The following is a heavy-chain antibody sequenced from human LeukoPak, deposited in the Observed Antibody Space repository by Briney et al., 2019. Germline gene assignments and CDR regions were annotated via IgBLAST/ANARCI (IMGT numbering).Heavy chain of an antibody. V-gene: IGHV5-51*01. D-gene: IGHD3-10*01. Sequence: GESLKISCEASAYDFATYWIGWVRQMPGKGLEWMGLIYPRTSEATYSPSFQGQVTMSVDKSIFTAYLQWSSLKASDTAMYYCARQSGSYPVWGQGTLVTVSS. CDR2: IYPRTSEA. CDR3: ARQSGSYPV. CDR1: AYDFATYW. J-gene: IGHJ4*02.